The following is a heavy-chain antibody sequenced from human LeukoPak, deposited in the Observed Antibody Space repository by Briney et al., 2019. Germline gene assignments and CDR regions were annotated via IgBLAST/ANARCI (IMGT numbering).Heavy chain of an antibody. Sequence: ASVKVSCKASGGTFSSYAISRVRQAPGQGLEWMGGIIPIFGTANYAQKFQGRVTITADESTSTAYMELSSLRSEDTAVYYCANERLRRSLRFLEWLPYYMDVWGKGTTVTVSS. CDR2: IIPIFGTA. CDR3: ANERLRRSLRFLEWLPYYMDV. CDR1: GGTFSSYA. V-gene: IGHV1-69*01. D-gene: IGHD3-3*01. J-gene: IGHJ6*03.